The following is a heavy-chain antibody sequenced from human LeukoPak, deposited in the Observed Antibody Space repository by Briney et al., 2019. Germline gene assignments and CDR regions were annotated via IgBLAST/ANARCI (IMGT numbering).Heavy chain of an antibody. D-gene: IGHD1-14*01. J-gene: IGHJ5*02. V-gene: IGHV3-7*01. CDR2: IKEDGRET. Sequence: GESLRLSCAASGFTFSNYWMSWVRQAPGKGPEWVANIKEDGRETYYLDSVEGRFTISRDNAKNSLELQMNSLRVEDTALYYCAKAQNLRPSAFFDPWGQGTLVTVSS. CDR3: AKAQNLRPSAFFDP. CDR1: GFTFSNYW.